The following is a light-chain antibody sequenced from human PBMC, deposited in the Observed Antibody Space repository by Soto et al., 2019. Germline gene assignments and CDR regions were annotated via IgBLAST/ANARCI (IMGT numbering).Light chain of an antibody. Sequence: QSVLTQPASVSGSPGQSIAISCTGTSSDVGAYDFVSWYQQHPDKAPKLLIYDVSNRPSGVSDRFSGSKSVNTATLTISGLQAEDEADYYCSSHTASNTRVFGTGTKVTVL. CDR2: DVS. J-gene: IGLJ1*01. V-gene: IGLV2-14*03. CDR1: SSDVGAYDF. CDR3: SSHTASNTRV.